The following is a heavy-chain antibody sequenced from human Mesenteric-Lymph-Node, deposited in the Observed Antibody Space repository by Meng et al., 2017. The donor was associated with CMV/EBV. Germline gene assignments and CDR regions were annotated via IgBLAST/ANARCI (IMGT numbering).Heavy chain of an antibody. CDR2: IKSKTDGGTT. Sequence: GESLKISCAASGFTFSNAWMSWVRQAPGKGLEWVGRIKSKTDGGTTDYAAPVKGRFTISRDDSKNTLYLQMNSLRAEDTALYYCARNPGTDAFDIWGQGAMVTVSS. J-gene: IGHJ3*02. CDR3: ARNPGTDAFDI. V-gene: IGHV3-15*01. CDR1: GFTFSNAW. D-gene: IGHD3-10*01.